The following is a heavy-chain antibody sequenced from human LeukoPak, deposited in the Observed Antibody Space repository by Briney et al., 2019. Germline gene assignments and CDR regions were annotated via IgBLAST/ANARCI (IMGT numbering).Heavy chain of an antibody. CDR2: IYSGGST. Sequence: PGGSLRLSCAASGFTVSSNYMSWVRQAPWKGLEWVSVIYSGGSTYYADSVKGRFTISRDNSKNTLYLQMNNLRAEDTAVYYCARGSSSPYFDYWGQGTLVTVSS. J-gene: IGHJ4*02. D-gene: IGHD6-6*01. V-gene: IGHV3-53*01. CDR3: ARGSSSPYFDY. CDR1: GFTVSSNY.